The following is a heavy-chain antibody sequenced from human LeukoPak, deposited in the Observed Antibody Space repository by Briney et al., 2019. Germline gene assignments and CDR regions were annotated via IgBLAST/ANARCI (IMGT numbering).Heavy chain of an antibody. J-gene: IGHJ4*02. CDR1: GFTFSSYA. CDR3: AKDRHLGVVVPAAIHC. V-gene: IGHV3-23*01. D-gene: IGHD2-2*01. Sequence: PGGSLRLSCAASGFTFSSYAMSWVRQAPGKGLEWVSAISGSGGSTYYADSVKGRFTISRDNSKNTLYLQMNSLRAEDTAVYYCAKDRHLGVVVPAAIHCWGQGTLVTVSS. CDR2: ISGSGGST.